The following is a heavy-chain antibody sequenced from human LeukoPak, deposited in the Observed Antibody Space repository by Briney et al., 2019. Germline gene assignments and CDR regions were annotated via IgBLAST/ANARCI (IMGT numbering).Heavy chain of an antibody. Sequence: TSETLSLTCTVSAGSVSSYYWSWIRQPPGKGLEWIGYIYYSGSTNYNPSLKSRVTISVDTSKNQFSLKLSSVTPADTAVYYCAKGYCSSTSCYRAGPFDYWGQGTLVTVSS. CDR3: AKGYCSSTSCYRAGPFDY. V-gene: IGHV4-59*02. D-gene: IGHD2-2*01. J-gene: IGHJ4*02. CDR2: IYYSGST. CDR1: AGSVSSYY.